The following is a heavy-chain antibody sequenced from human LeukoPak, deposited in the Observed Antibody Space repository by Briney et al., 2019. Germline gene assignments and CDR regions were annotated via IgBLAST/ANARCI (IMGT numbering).Heavy chain of an antibody. V-gene: IGHV4-59*01. Sequence: ASETLSLTCTVSGGSISSYYWSWIRQPPGKGLEWFGYIYYSGSTNYNPSLKSRVTISVDTSKNQFSLKLSSVTAADTAVYYCARENYYGVNKWFDPWGQGTLVTVSS. J-gene: IGHJ5*02. D-gene: IGHD1-26*01. CDR2: IYYSGST. CDR3: ARENYYGVNKWFDP. CDR1: GGSISSYY.